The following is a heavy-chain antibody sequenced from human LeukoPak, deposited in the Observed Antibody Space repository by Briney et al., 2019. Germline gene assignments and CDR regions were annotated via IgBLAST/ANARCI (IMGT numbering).Heavy chain of an antibody. J-gene: IGHJ3*02. CDR1: EFTFSRYW. CDR3: VRDPGLGRIGDDVFDI. D-gene: IGHD3-10*01. Sequence: PVGSLRLSCAASEFTFSRYWMTWVRQAPGKGLEWVANIKQDGSETYYVDSVKGRFTISRDNAKNSLYLQMNSLRAEDTAVYHCVRDPGLGRIGDDVFDIRGQGTMVTVSS. V-gene: IGHV3-7*03. CDR2: IKQDGSET.